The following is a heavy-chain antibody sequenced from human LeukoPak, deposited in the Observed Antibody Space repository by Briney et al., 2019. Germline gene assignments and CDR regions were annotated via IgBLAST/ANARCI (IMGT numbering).Heavy chain of an antibody. D-gene: IGHD1-26*01. CDR3: AVLGADPSGILDY. CDR1: GYTFTGYY. Sequence: ASVKVSCKASGYTFTGYYMHWVRQAPGQGLEWMGWINPNSGGTNYAQKFQGRVTMTRFTSISTAYMELSRLRSDDTAVYYCAVLGADPSGILDYWGQGTLVTVSS. CDR2: INPNSGGT. V-gene: IGHV1-2*02. J-gene: IGHJ4*02.